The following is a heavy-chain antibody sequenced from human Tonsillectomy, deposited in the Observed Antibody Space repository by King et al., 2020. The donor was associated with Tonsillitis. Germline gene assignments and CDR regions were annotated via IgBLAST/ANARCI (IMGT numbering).Heavy chain of an antibody. CDR2: INHSGFT. J-gene: IGHJ6*02. Sequence: VQLQQWGAGLLKPSRTLSLTCAVSGGSFSDYFWTWIRQSPGKGLEWIGDINHSGFTDYNPSLKSRLTMSVDTSKSQFYLKLTSVTAAATAVYYCARGLRYFEWSPTGPSYYYYYGSDIWGQGTTVTVSS. CDR1: GGSFSDYF. V-gene: IGHV4-34*01. D-gene: IGHD3-9*01. CDR3: ARGLRYFEWSPTGPSYYYYYGSDI.